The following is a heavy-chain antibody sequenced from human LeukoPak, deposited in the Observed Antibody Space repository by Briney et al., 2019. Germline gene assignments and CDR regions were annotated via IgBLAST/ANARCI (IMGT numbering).Heavy chain of an antibody. J-gene: IGHJ6*02. CDR3: AKDRRVRGVTNYGMEV. Sequence: GGSLRVSCAASGFTFSSYAMSWVRQAPGKGLEWVSAISGSGGSTYYADSVKGRFTISRDNSKNTLYLQMNSLRAGDTAVYYCAKDRRVRGVTNYGMEVWGQGTTVTVSS. CDR1: GFTFSSYA. D-gene: IGHD3-10*01. V-gene: IGHV3-23*01. CDR2: ISGSGGST.